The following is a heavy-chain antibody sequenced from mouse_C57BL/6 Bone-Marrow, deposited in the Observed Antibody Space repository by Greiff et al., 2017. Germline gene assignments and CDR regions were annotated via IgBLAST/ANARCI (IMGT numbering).Heavy chain of an antibody. CDR1: GYNFTSYW. CDR2: IDPNSGGT. J-gene: IGHJ3*01. Sequence: QVQLQQPGAELVKPGASVKLSCEASGYNFTSYWMHWVKQRPGRGLEWIGRIDPNSGGTKYNEKFKSKATLTVDKPSSTAYMQLSSLTSEDSAVYYCARSKGIYYYVPFAYWGQGTLVTVSA. CDR3: ARSKGIYYYVPFAY. D-gene: IGHD1-1*01. V-gene: IGHV1-72*01.